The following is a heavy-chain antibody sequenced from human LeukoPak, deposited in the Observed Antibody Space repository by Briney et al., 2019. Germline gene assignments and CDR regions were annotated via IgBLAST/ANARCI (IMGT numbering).Heavy chain of an antibody. D-gene: IGHD4-11*01. J-gene: IGHJ4*02. CDR3: ARELTANIDSSY. CDR1: GYIFTDNY. CDR2: INPKTGAT. V-gene: IGHV1-2*02. Sequence: GASVEVSCKASGYIFTDNYMHWVRQPPGQGLEWIAWINPKTGATAYAQSFHGSITVTSDTSINTAYMDLSSLTSDATAVFYCARELTANIDSSYWGQGTLATVSS.